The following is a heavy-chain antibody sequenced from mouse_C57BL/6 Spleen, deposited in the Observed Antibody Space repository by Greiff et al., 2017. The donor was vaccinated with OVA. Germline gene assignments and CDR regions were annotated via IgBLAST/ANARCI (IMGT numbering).Heavy chain of an antibody. V-gene: IGHV1-15*01. J-gene: IGHJ1*03. Sequence: QVHVKQSGAELVRPGASVTLSCKASGYTFTDYEMHWVKQTPVHGLEWIGAIDPETGGTAYNQKFKGKAILTADKSSSTAYLQLSSLTSEDTAVYYCASQGTAGYFDVWGTGTTVTVSS. D-gene: IGHD1-2*01. CDR2: IDPETGGT. CDR1: GYTFTDYE. CDR3: ASQGTAGYFDV.